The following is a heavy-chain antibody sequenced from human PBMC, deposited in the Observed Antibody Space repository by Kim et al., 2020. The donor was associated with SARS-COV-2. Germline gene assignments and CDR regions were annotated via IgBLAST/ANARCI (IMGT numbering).Heavy chain of an antibody. V-gene: IGHV6-1*01. J-gene: IGHJ3*02. D-gene: IGHD6-13*01. Sequence: AVSVKSRRPINPDSSKNQFSLQLNSVTPEDTAVYYCARESSTPYGNAFDIWGQGTMVTVSS. CDR3: ARESSTPYGNAFDI.